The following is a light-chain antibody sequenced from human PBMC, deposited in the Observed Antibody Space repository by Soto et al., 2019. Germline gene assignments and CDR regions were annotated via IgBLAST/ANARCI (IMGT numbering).Light chain of an antibody. J-gene: IGKJ4*01. Sequence: AIQMTQSPSSLSASVGDRVTITCRATQDIRDDLGWYQQKPGKAPTLLIYAASSLESEVPSRFSGSGSGTDLTLTISSLQPQDFATYFCLQHHGFPLTFGGGTKVEIK. CDR3: LQHHGFPLT. CDR2: AAS. CDR1: QDIRDD. V-gene: IGKV1-6*01.